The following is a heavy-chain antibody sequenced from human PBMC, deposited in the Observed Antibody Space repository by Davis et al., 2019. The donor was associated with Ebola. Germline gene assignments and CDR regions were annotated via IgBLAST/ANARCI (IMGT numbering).Heavy chain of an antibody. Sequence: GESLMIPCAASGFSYGPNWLSWVRQAPGKGLEWVANMAQDGSQIYYVDSVKGRFTISRDNAKNSLYLQMNSLRVEDTAVYYCCQFWSGYFTYWGQGALVTVSS. CDR3: CQFWSGYFTY. J-gene: IGHJ4*02. D-gene: IGHD3-3*01. V-gene: IGHV3-7*01. CDR2: MAQDGSQI. CDR1: GFSYGPNW.